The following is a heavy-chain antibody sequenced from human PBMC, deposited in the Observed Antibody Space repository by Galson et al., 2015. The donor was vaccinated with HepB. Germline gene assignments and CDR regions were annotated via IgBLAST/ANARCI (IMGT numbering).Heavy chain of an antibody. CDR1: GFTFSDYY. CDR2: ISPCTIYT. V-gene: IGHV3-11*06. D-gene: IGHD3/OR15-3a*01. CDR3: ARGLESDFWTGYYYQGAAFDY. J-gene: IGHJ4*02. Sequence: SLRLSCAASGFTFSDYYLSWIRQAPGKGLEWVSYISPCTIYTNYADSVRGRFTISRDNANNSLFLQMNSLRAEDTAVYYCARGLESDFWTGYYYQGAAFDYWGPGTLVTVSP.